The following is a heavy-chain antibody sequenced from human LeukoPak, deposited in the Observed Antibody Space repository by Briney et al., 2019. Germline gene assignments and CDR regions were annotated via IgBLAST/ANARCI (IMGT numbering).Heavy chain of an antibody. V-gene: IGHV3-33*05. CDR1: GFTFSRNG. Sequence: GGSLRLSCTASGFTFSRNGMHWVRQAPGKGLEWVADISYDGSNKYYEDSVKGRFTISRDNAKSTLYLQMNSLRAEDTAVYYCARVPDGSVNYWGQGTLVTVSS. J-gene: IGHJ4*02. D-gene: IGHD3-10*01. CDR3: ARVPDGSVNY. CDR2: ISYDGSNK.